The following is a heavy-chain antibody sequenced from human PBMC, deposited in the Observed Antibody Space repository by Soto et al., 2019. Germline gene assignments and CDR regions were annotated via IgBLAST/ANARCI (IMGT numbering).Heavy chain of an antibody. J-gene: IGHJ5*02. CDR1: GGSFSGYY. CDR2: INHSGST. D-gene: IGHD4-17*01. V-gene: IGHV4-34*01. CDR3: ARAITVTREYNWFDP. Sequence: QVQLQQWGAGLLKPSETLSLTCAVYGGSFSGYYWSWIRQPPGKGLEWIGEINHSGSTNYNPSLTSRVTISVDTSKNQFSLKLSSVTAANTAVYYCARAITVTREYNWFDPWGQGTLVTVSS.